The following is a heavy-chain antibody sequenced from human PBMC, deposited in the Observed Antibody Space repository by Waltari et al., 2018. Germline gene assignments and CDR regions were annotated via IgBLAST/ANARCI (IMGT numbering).Heavy chain of an antibody. D-gene: IGHD1-7*01. V-gene: IGHV3-53*02. CDR2: IESGGST. J-gene: IGHJ4*02. CDR3: ARVWGTGTTGEGDY. CDR1: GFTVSSNY. Sequence: EVQLVETGGGLIQPGGSLRLSCAASGFTVSSNYMSWVRQAPGKGLELVSLIESGGSTYYADSVKGRFTISRDNSKNTLYLQMNSLRAEDTAVYYCARVWGTGTTGEGDYWGQGTLVTVSS.